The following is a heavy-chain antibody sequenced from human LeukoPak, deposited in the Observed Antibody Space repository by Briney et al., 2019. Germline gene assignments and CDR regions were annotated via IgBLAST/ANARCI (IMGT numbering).Heavy chain of an antibody. CDR2: IYYTGNS. V-gene: IGHV4-59*08. CDR1: GASISSFL. D-gene: IGHD2-2*01. J-gene: IGHJ6*03. CDR3: ARHPLFCSSTSCYRYYYYYYYMDV. Sequence: SETLPLTCTVSGASISSFLWVWIWQPPGQGLEWIGYIYYTGNSNCNPSLKSRAIISVDTSKNQFSLKLSSVTAADTAVYYCARHPLFCSSTSCYRYYYYYYYMDVWGKGTTVTVSS.